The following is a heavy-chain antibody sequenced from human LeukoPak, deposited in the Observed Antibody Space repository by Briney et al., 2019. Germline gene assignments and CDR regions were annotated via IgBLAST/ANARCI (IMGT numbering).Heavy chain of an antibody. CDR3: GRGRSMND. V-gene: IGHV3-7*01. J-gene: IGHJ4*02. Sequence: GGSLRLSCEASGFTFSKYWMSWVRQAPGKGLECVANIAEDGSEKYYVDSVKGRMTISRDNAKNTLYLQMNSLRVDDTAVYYCGRGRSMNDWGQGTLVTVSS. CDR2: IAEDGSEK. D-gene: IGHD5-24*01. CDR1: GFTFSKYW.